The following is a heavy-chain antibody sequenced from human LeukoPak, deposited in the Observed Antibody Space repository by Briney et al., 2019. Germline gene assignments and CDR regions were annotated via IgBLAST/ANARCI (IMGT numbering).Heavy chain of an antibody. J-gene: IGHJ6*02. CDR3: ARVGSSAQKDYYYYGMDV. D-gene: IGHD6-25*01. CDR2: ISAYNGNT. CDR1: GYTFTSYG. V-gene: IGHV1-18*01. Sequence: ASVKVSCKASGYTFTSYGISWVRQAPGQGLEWMGWISAYNGNTNYAQKLQGRVTMTTDTSTSTAYMELRSLRSDDTAVYYCARVGSSAQKDYYYYGMDVWGQGTTVTVSS.